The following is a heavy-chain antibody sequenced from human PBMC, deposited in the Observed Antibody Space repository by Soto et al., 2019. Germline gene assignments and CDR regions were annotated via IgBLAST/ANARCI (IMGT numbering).Heavy chain of an antibody. CDR1: GYSISSGFY. Sequence: SETLSLTCAVSGYSISSGFYWAWIRQPPGKGLESIGSVFHTGRTYDNPSLKSRVTISVDTSKNQFSLKLSSVTAADTAVYFCVREASREGYNSFDHWGQGILVTVSS. V-gene: IGHV4-38-2*02. D-gene: IGHD5-12*01. CDR2: VFHTGRT. CDR3: VREASREGYNSFDH. J-gene: IGHJ4*02.